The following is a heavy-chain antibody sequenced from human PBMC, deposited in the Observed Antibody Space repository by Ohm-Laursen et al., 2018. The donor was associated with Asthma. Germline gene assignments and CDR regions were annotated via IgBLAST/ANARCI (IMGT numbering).Heavy chain of an antibody. Sequence: SLRLSCAATGFTFSSYSMNWVRQAPGKGLEWVSAISGSGGSTYYADSVKGRFTISRDNSKNTLYLQMNSLRAEDTAVYFCASAGYCSGGSCYSGYYFDYWGQGTLVTVSS. J-gene: IGHJ4*02. CDR3: ASAGYCSGGSCYSGYYFDY. CDR1: GFTFSSYS. D-gene: IGHD2-15*01. V-gene: IGHV3-23*01. CDR2: ISGSGGST.